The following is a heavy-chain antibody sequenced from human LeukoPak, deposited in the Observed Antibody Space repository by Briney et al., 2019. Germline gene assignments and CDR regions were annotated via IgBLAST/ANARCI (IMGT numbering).Heavy chain of an antibody. CDR2: ISWNSGSI. D-gene: IGHD5-18*01. CDR3: AKDMRGYSYVFDY. V-gene: IGHV3-9*01. J-gene: IGHJ4*02. Sequence: GRSLRLSCAASGFTFDDYAMHWVRQAPGKGLEWVSGISWNSGSIGYADSVKGRFTISRDNAKNSLYLQMNSLRAEDTALYYCAKDMRGYSYVFDYWGQGTLVTVSS. CDR1: GFTFDDYA.